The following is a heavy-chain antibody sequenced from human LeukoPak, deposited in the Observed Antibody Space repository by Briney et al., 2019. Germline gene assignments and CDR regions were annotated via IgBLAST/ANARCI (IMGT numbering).Heavy chain of an antibody. CDR3: AIDIVAGSPDYFDY. CDR2: ISYDGNIK. V-gene: IGHV3-30*01. J-gene: IGHJ4*02. Sequence: PGRSLRLSCAASGFTFSNYAMHWVRQAPGKGLDWVAVISYDGNIKIHADSVKGRFTISRDDSTNTLFLQMNSLTAEDTAVYYCAIDIVAGSPDYFDYWGQGTLVTVSS. CDR1: GFTFSNYA. D-gene: IGHD6-19*01.